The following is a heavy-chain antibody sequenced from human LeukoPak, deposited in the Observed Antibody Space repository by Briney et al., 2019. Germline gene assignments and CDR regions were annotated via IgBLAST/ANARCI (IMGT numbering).Heavy chain of an antibody. CDR1: GGSISSHY. CDR2: IYYSGNT. D-gene: IGHD5-24*01. J-gene: IGHJ4*02. Sequence: PSETLSLTCTVSGGSISSHYWSWTRQSPGKGLEWIGYIYYSGNTNYNPSLKSPVTISADTSKNQFSLKLSSVTAADTAVYYCARGDGYWGQGTLVTVSS. CDR3: ARGDGY. V-gene: IGHV4-59*11.